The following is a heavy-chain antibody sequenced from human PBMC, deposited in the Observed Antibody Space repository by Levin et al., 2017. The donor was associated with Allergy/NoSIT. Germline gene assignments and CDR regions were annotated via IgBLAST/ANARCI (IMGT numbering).Heavy chain of an antibody. J-gene: IGHJ6*03. D-gene: IGHD3-10*01. Sequence: GGSLRLSCAASGFTFSSNNMYWVRQAPGKGLEWVASLSGDSYYIFHADSVKGRFTVSRDNARNSLYLQMNSLRAEDTAVYYCARGQFGEYYYMDVWGNGTTVSVSS. CDR3: ARGQFGEYYYMDV. CDR2: LSGDSYYI. V-gene: IGHV3-21*01. CDR1: GFTFSSNN.